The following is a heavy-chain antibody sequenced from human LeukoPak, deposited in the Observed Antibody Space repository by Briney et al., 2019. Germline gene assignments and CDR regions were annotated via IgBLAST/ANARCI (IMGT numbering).Heavy chain of an antibody. CDR3: ARQGEGWNYGGFDP. CDR1: GGSISSGGYY. J-gene: IGHJ5*02. CDR2: IYYSGST. Sequence: SETLSLTCTVSGGSISSGGYYWSWIRQHPGKGLEWIGYIYYSGSTYYNPSLKSRVTISVDTSKNQFSLKLSSVTAADTAVYYCARQGEGWNYGGFDPWGQGTLVTVSS. D-gene: IGHD1-7*01. V-gene: IGHV4-31*03.